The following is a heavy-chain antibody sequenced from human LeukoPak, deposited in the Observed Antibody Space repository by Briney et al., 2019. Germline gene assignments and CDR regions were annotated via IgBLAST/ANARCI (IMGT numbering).Heavy chain of an antibody. D-gene: IGHD3-22*01. V-gene: IGHV1-8*01. J-gene: IGHJ4*02. CDR2: MNPNSGNT. CDR3: ARAFYYDTSGYWGYFDY. CDR1: GYTFTSYD. Sequence: VSVTVSCKASGYTFTSYDINWVRQATGQGLEWMGWMNPNSGNTGYAQKFQGRVTMTRNTSMGTAYMELSSLRSEDTAVYYCARAFYYDTSGYWGYFDYWGQGTLVTVSS.